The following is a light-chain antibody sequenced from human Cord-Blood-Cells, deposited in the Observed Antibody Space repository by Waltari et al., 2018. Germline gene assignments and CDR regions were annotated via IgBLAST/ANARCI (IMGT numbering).Light chain of an antibody. V-gene: IGLV2-23*01. CDR3: CSYAGSSTLV. J-gene: IGLJ3*02. CDR2: EGC. Sequence: QSALTQPASVSGSPGQSLTISCPGTTSHVWSYHLAPWYQQHPGKAPKLMLDEGCTRRSGVSNRFSGSKSGNTASLTSSGLQADGEADYYCCSYAGSSTLVFGGGTKLTVL. CDR1: TSHVWSYHL.